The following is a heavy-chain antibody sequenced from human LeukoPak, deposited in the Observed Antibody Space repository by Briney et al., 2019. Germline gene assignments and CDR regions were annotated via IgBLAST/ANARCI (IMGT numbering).Heavy chain of an antibody. Sequence: SLKVSSKASRGTFTTYAISWVRQAPGQRLEWMGGIIPIFGTANYAQKFQGRVTITTDESTSTAYMELSSLRSEDTAVYYCARDRGGSSWYNWFDRWGQGALVTVSS. CDR1: RGTFTTYA. CDR3: ARDRGGSSWYNWFDR. D-gene: IGHD6-13*01. CDR2: IIPIFGTA. V-gene: IGHV1-69*05. J-gene: IGHJ5*02.